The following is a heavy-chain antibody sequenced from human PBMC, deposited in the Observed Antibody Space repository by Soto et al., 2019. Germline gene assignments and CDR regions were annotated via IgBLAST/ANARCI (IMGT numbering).Heavy chain of an antibody. CDR3: ARSGCSGGSCYSYFYYYFDY. Sequence: QVQLVQSGAEVKKPGSSVKVSCKASGGTFSSYAISWVRQAPGQGLEWMGGIIPIFGTANYAQKFQGRATITADESTSTAYMELSSLRSEDTAVYYCARSGCSGGSCYSYFYYYFDYWGQGTLVTVSS. V-gene: IGHV1-69*01. J-gene: IGHJ4*02. D-gene: IGHD2-15*01. CDR1: GGTFSSYA. CDR2: IIPIFGTA.